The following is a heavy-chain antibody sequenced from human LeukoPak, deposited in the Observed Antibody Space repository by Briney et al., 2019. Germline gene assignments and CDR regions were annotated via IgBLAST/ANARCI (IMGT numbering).Heavy chain of an antibody. Sequence: PGGSLRLSCAASGFTFSSYGMHWVRQAPGKGLEWVAVIWYDGSNKYYADSVKGRFTISRDNSKNTLYLQMNSLRAEDTAVYYCARGMVQLWPPMIPVYWGQGTLVTVSS. CDR1: GFTFSSYG. J-gene: IGHJ4*02. V-gene: IGHV3-33*01. D-gene: IGHD5-18*01. CDR2: IWYDGSNK. CDR3: ARGMVQLWPPMIPVY.